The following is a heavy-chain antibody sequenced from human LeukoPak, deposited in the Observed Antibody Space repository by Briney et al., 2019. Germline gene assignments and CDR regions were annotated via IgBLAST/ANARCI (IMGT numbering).Heavy chain of an antibody. CDR3: ARGIRLTSVVEYLF. D-gene: IGHD4-23*01. J-gene: IGHJ4*02. Sequence: GGSLRLSCAASGFTFSDYYMSWIRQAPGKGLERVSYISDSSGYTNYADSVKGRFTISRDNAKNSLYLQMNSLRAEDTAVYYCARGIRLTSVVEYLFWGQGTLVTVSS. CDR2: ISDSSGYT. V-gene: IGHV3-11*06. CDR1: GFTFSDYY.